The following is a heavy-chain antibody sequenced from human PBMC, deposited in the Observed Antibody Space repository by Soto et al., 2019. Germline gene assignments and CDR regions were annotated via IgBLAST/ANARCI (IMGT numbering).Heavy chain of an antibody. V-gene: IGHV5-10-1*01. Sequence: PGESLKISCQGSGYSFTSYWITWVRQMPGKGLEWMGRIDPSDSYTNYSPSFQGHVTISADKSISTAYLQWSSLKASDTAMYYCARRATATRYGMDVWGQGTTVTVSS. D-gene: IGHD2-21*02. CDR3: ARRATATRYGMDV. J-gene: IGHJ6*02. CDR2: IDPSDSYT. CDR1: GYSFTSYW.